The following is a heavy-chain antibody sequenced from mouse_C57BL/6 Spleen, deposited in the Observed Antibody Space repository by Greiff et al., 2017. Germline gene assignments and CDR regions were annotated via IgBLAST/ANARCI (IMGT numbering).Heavy chain of an antibody. CDR1: GYTFTDYN. D-gene: IGHD1-1*01. CDR2: INPNNGGT. J-gene: IGHJ1*03. Sequence: VQLQQSGPELVKPGASVKMSCKASGYTFTDYNMHWVKQSHGKSLEWIGYINPNNGGTSYNQKFKGKATLTVNTSSSTAYMGLRSLTSEDTAVYYCARGRYYYGSSPVVDVWGTGTAVTVSS. V-gene: IGHV1-22*01. CDR3: ARGRYYYGSSPVVDV.